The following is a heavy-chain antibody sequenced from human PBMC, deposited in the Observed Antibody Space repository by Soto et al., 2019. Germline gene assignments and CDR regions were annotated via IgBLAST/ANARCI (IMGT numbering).Heavy chain of an antibody. V-gene: IGHV3-23*01. CDR1: GFTFSSYA. J-gene: IGHJ6*02. CDR3: AKLTMVRVYYGMDV. CDR2: ISGSGGST. Sequence: PGGSLRLSCAASGFTFSSYAMSWVRQAPGKGLEWVSAISGSGGSTYYADSVKGRFTISRDNSKNTLYLQMNSLRAEDTAVYYCAKLTMVRVYYGMDVWGQGTTVTVSS. D-gene: IGHD3-10*01.